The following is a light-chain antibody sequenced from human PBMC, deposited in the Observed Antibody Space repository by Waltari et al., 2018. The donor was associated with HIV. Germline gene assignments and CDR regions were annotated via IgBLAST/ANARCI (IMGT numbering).Light chain of an antibody. J-gene: IGLJ3*02. CDR1: HSDIGVHT. Sequence: QSVLTQPPSVSGLPGQKVTISCSGSHSDIGVHTVNWYQQCPGRAPKLVAYRSRQRPSGVPDGFAGSYAGTSASLAIIGVQAEDEATYFCSAWDDTLHVVFGGGTKLTVL. V-gene: IGLV1-44*01. CDR2: RSR. CDR3: SAWDDTLHVV.